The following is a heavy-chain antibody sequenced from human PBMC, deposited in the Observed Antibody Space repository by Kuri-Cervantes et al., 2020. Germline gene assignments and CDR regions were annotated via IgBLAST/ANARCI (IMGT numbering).Heavy chain of an antibody. Sequence: SQTLSLTCAVSGGSISSGGYSWSWIRQPPGKGLEWIGYIYHSGSTYYNPSLKSRVTISVDRSKNQFSLKLSSVTAEDTAVYYCARALKRITIFGSRLPGLDYWGQGTLVTVSS. CDR1: GGSISSGGYS. V-gene: IGHV4-30-2*01. D-gene: IGHD3-3*01. J-gene: IGHJ4*02. CDR3: ARALKRITIFGSRLPGLDY. CDR2: IYHSGST.